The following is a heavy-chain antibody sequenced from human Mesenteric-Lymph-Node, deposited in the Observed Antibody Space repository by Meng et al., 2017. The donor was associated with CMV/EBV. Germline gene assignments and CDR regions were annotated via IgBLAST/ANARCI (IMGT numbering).Heavy chain of an antibody. J-gene: IGHJ4*02. CDR3: ARDRAYGGNIVFVDH. V-gene: IGHV1-2*02. D-gene: IGHD4-23*01. CDR1: GYTFTGYY. Sequence: ASVKVSCKASGYTFTGYYMHWVRQAPGQGLEWMGWINPNSGGTNYAQKFQGRVTLTRDTSISTAYMELNSLKSDDTAMYYCARDRAYGGNIVFVDHWGQGMLVTVSS. CDR2: INPNSGGT.